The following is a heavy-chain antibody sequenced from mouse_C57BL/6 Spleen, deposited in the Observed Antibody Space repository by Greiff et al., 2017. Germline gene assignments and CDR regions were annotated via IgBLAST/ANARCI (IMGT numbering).Heavy chain of an antibody. CDR3: ARDDYEAWFAD. CDR2: IYPGDGDT. D-gene: IGHD2-4*01. Sequence: VQLQQSGPELVKPGASVKISCKASGYAFSSSWMNWVKQRPGKGLEWIGRIYPGDGDTNYNGKFKGKATLTADKSSSTAYMQLSSLTSEDSAVYFCARDDYEAWFADWGQGTLVTVSA. V-gene: IGHV1-82*01. CDR1: GYAFSSSW. J-gene: IGHJ3*01.